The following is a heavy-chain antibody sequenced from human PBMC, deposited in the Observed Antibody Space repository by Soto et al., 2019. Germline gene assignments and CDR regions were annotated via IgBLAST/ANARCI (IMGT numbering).Heavy chain of an antibody. V-gene: IGHV1-69*01. CDR1: GGTFRNYA. D-gene: IGHD3-3*01. Sequence: QVQLVQSGAEVKKPGSSVRLSCKASGGTFRNYAFTWVRQAPGQGFEWMGGTVPIFVTSNYAQKFQGRVTITADESTRTAYMELSSLKSEDTAVYYCATKSGFPYYFHNWGQGTLVTVSA. CDR2: TVPIFVTS. J-gene: IGHJ4*02. CDR3: ATKSGFPYYFHN.